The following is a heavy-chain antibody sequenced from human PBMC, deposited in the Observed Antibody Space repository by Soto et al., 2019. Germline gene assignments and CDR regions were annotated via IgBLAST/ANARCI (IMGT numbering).Heavy chain of an antibody. Sequence: SVTMCLTCTVAGGNISSSSYYWSWISQPPGKGLEWIGSIYYSGSTYYNPSLKSRVTISVDTSKNQFSLKLSSVTAADTAVYYCARHQEGYCTNGVCYTDYYYYYMDVWGKGTTVTVSS. D-gene: IGHD2-8*01. CDR2: IYYSGST. J-gene: IGHJ6*03. CDR3: ARHQEGYCTNGVCYTDYYYYYMDV. CDR1: GGNISSSSYY. V-gene: IGHV4-39*01.